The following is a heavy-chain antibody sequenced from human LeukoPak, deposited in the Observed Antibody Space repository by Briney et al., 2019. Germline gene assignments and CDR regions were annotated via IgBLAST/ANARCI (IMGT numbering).Heavy chain of an antibody. D-gene: IGHD4-17*01. CDR1: GFTFSSYA. J-gene: IGHJ3*02. CDR3: AKDLFTVTTLAFDI. V-gene: IGHV3-23*01. CDR2: ISGGGGST. Sequence: GGSLRLSCAASGFTFSSYAMSWVRQAPGKGLDWVSAISGGGGSTYYADSVNGRFTISRDNSKNTLYLQMNSLRAEDTAVYYCAKDLFTVTTLAFDIWGQGTMVTVSS.